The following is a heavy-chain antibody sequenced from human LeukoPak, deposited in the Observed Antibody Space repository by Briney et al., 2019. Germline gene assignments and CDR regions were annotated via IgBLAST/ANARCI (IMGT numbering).Heavy chain of an antibody. Sequence: ASVKVSCKASGYTFTSYDINWVRQATGQGLEWMGWMNPNSGNTGYAQKFQGRVTMTRNTSISTAYMELSSLRSEDTAVYYCARGPSAYYDFWSGYYKEVPFDYWGQGTLVTVPS. CDR1: GYTFTSYD. J-gene: IGHJ4*02. D-gene: IGHD3-3*01. V-gene: IGHV1-8*01. CDR3: ARGPSAYYDFWSGYYKEVPFDY. CDR2: MNPNSGNT.